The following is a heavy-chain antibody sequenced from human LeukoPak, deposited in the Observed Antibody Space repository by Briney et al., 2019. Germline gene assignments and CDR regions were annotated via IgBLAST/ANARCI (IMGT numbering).Heavy chain of an antibody. CDR3: ARDSLTRFDP. V-gene: IGHV4-59*11. CDR1: GDSINSLDL. CDR2: IYYSGST. J-gene: IGHJ5*02. Sequence: SETLSLTCTVSGDSINSLDLWSWVRQPPGKGLEWIGYIYYSGSTNYNPSLKSRVTISVDTSKNQFSLKLSSVTAADTAVYYCARDSLTRFDPWGQGTLVTVSS. D-gene: IGHD1-14*01.